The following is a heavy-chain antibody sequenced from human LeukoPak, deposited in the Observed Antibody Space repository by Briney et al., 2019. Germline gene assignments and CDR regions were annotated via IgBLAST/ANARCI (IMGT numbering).Heavy chain of an antibody. V-gene: IGHV4-59*11. CDR1: GGSISSHC. CDR2: IYYSGST. Sequence: AETLSLTRTVSGGSISSHCWSWIRQPPGKGLEWSGYIYYSGSTNYNPSLKSRVTITIDTPKKELSLKLSSVPAADTAVYHCASEWCGYSYGSGGSGFDPWGQGTLVTVSP. CDR3: ASEWCGYSYGSGGSGFDP. D-gene: IGHD5-18*01. J-gene: IGHJ5*02.